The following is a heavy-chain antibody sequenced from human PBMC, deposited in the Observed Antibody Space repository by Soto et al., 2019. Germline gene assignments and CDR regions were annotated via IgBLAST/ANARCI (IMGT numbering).Heavy chain of an antibody. V-gene: IGHV3-23*01. CDR1: GFTFSAYA. CDR2: INVDDST. CDR3: AKNYFFDN. J-gene: IGHJ4*02. Sequence: GGSLILSCAASGFTFSAYAMSWVRQAPGKGLEWVSSINVDDSTYYADSVKGRFTISRDNSKSTVYLELSSLRVEDTATFYCAKNYFFDNWGQGTQVTVSS.